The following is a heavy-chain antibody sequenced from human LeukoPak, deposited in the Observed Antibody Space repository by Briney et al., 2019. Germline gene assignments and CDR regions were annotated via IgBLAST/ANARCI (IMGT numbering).Heavy chain of an antibody. CDR2: IYYSGST. D-gene: IGHD4-17*01. CDR1: GGSISSGGYY. CDR3: ARAFSSYRAVTKGSYWYFGL. V-gene: IGHV4-31*03. Sequence: SETLSLTCTVSGGSISSGGYYWSWIRQHPGKGLEWIGYIYYSGSTYYNPSLKSRVTISVDTSKNQFSLKLSSVTAADTAVYYCARAFSSYRAVTKGSYWYFGLWGRGTLVTVSS. J-gene: IGHJ2*01.